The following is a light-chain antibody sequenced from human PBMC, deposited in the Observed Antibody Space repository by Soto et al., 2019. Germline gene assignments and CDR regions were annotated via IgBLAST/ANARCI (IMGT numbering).Light chain of an antibody. Sequence: EIVMTQSPATLSVSPGERATLSCRASQSVSSNLAWYQQKPGPAHRLLIYGASTRATGIPARFSGSGSGTEFTLTISSLQSEDFAVYYCQQYNNWPLTFGGGTKVEIK. J-gene: IGKJ4*01. V-gene: IGKV3-15*01. CDR3: QQYNNWPLT. CDR1: QSVSSN. CDR2: GAS.